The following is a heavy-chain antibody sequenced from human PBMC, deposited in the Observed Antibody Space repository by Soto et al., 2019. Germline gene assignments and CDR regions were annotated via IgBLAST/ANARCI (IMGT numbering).Heavy chain of an antibody. Sequence: QVQLVQSGAEVKKPGASVKVSCKASGYTFTSYGISWVRQAPGQGLEWMGWISDYNGNTNYAQKLQGSVTKTTDTXTXXAYRELRSLRSDDTAVYYCASDRRGMVRGFDAFDIWGQGTMVTVSS. J-gene: IGHJ3*02. D-gene: IGHD3-10*01. V-gene: IGHV1-18*01. CDR2: ISDYNGNT. CDR1: GYTFTSYG. CDR3: ASDRRGMVRGFDAFDI.